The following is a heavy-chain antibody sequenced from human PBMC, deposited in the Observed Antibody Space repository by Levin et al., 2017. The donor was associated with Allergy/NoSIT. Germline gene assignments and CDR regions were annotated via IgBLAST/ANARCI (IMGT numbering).Heavy chain of an antibody. CDR1: GFTVSSNY. D-gene: IGHD3-9*01. J-gene: IGHJ4*02. CDR2: IYSGGST. Sequence: GGSLRLSCAASGFTVSSNYMSWVRQAPGKGLEWVSVIYSGGSTYYADSVKGRFTISRDNSKNTLYLQMNSLRAEDTAVYYCARAQYYDILTGYYRFDYFDYWGQGTLVTVSS. CDR3: ARAQYYDILTGYYRFDYFDY. V-gene: IGHV3-53*01.